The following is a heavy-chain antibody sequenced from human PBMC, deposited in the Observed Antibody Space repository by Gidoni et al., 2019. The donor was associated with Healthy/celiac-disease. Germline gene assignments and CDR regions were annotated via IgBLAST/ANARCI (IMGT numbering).Heavy chain of an antibody. CDR1: GFTFSSYS. CDR2: ISSSSSYI. J-gene: IGHJ4*02. Sequence: EVQLVESGGGLVKPGGSLRLSCAASGFTFSSYSMNWVRQAPGKGLEWVSSISSSSSYIYYADSVKGRFTISRDNAKNSLYLQMNSLRAEDTAVYYCARAADYDSSGYHYPFDYWGQGTLVTVSS. V-gene: IGHV3-21*01. CDR3: ARAADYDSSGYHYPFDY. D-gene: IGHD3-22*01.